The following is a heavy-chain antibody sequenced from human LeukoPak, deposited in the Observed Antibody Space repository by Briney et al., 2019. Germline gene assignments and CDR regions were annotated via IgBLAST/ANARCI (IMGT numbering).Heavy chain of an antibody. D-gene: IGHD3-10*01. Sequence: PSETLSLTCSVSGDSLKKNFWRWIRQPPGKGLEWIGYVFHSGTTNYSPSLKSRVAISLDVSKNRFSLMLTSVTAADTAVYYCARMLIITSDTFFACGQGTMVTVSS. CDR2: VFHSGTT. V-gene: IGHV4-59*01. CDR1: GDSLKKNF. CDR3: ARMLIITSDTFFA. J-gene: IGHJ3*01.